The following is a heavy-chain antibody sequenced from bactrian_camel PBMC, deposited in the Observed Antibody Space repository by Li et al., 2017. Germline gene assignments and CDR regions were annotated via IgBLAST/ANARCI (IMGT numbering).Heavy chain of an antibody. D-gene: IGHD5*01. V-gene: IGHV3S31*01. CDR3: AAVPRGYGTWGTTEVNY. CDR1: GFTFSNYA. Sequence: VQLVESGGGLVHPGGSLRLSCAASGFTFSNYAMSWVRQAPGKGREGVASISTRDGTTYYAESVEGRFAISRDNAENTLYLQMDSLKPEDTAMYYCAAVPRGYGTWGTTEVNYWGQGTQVTVS. J-gene: IGHJ4*01. CDR2: ISTRDGTT.